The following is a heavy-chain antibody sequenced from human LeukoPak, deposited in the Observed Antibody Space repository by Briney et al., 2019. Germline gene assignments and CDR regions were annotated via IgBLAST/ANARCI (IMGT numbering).Heavy chain of an antibody. J-gene: IGHJ4*02. Sequence: GGSLRLSCAATGFTLSTYSMNSVRQALGKGLEWISYITGSSSTISYADSVKGRFTISRDNAKNSLSLQMNSLRAEDTAVYYCATDRHWAFDYWGQGTLVTVSS. CDR3: ATDRHWAFDY. V-gene: IGHV3-48*01. CDR2: ITGSSSTI. CDR1: GFTLSTYS. D-gene: IGHD3-16*01.